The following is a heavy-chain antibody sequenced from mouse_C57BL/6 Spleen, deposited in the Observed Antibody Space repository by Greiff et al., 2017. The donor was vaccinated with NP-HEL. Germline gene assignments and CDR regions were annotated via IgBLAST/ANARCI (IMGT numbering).Heavy chain of an antibody. V-gene: IGHV1-69*01. CDR3: ARYYGSSYAMDY. J-gene: IGHJ4*01. CDR1: GYTFTSYW. CDR2: IDPSDSYT. D-gene: IGHD1-1*01. Sequence: VQLQQSGAELVMPGASVKLSCKASGYTFTSYWMHWVKQRPGQGLEWIGEIDPSDSYTNYNQKFKGKSTLTVDKSSSTAYMQLSSLTSEDSVVYYCARYYGSSYAMDYWGQGTSVTVSS.